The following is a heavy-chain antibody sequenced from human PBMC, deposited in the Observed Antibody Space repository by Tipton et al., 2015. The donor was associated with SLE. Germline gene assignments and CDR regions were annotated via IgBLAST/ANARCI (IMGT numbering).Heavy chain of an antibody. J-gene: IGHJ6*03. CDR2: IYYSGST. D-gene: IGHD7-27*01. CDR1: GGSFSNDDYY. Sequence: TLSLTCSVSGGSFSNDDYYWSWIRQHPGEGLEWIGFIYYSGSTYYNPSLGSRVTISVDTSKNQFSLKLSSVTAADTAVYYCARNGPNWGYYYYMDVWGKGTTVTVSS. CDR3: ARNGPNWGYYYYMDV. V-gene: IGHV4-31*03.